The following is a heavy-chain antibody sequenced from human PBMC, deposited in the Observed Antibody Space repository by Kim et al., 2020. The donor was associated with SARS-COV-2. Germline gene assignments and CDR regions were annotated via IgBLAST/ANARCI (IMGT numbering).Heavy chain of an antibody. CDR2: MTGSGSSR. D-gene: IGHD3-10*01. Sequence: GSLRLSCVGSGFTFSNFGMTWVRQAPGKGLEWVSGMTGSGSSRFYADSVKGRFTISRDNSKNSLFLEMNSLTSEDTAVSYCARDILGSGSPYDTFHFWG. CDR3: ARDILGSGSPYDTFHF. CDR1: GFTFSNFG. J-gene: IGHJ3*01. V-gene: IGHV3-23*01.